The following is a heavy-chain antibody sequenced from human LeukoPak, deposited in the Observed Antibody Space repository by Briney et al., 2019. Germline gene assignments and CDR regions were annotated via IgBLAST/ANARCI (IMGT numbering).Heavy chain of an antibody. V-gene: IGHV3-21*04. CDR1: GFTFSSYS. Sequence: GGSLRLSCAASGFTFSSYSMNWVRQAPGKGLEWVSSISSSSSYIYYADSEKGRFTISRDNSKNTLYLQMNSLRSEDTAVYYCARGLRGPELVGATIAFDPWGQGTLVTVSS. D-gene: IGHD1-26*01. CDR3: ARGLRGPELVGATIAFDP. CDR2: ISSSSSYI. J-gene: IGHJ5*02.